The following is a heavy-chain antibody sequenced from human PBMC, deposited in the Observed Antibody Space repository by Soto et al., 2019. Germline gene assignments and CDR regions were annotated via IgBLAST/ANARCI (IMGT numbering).Heavy chain of an antibody. CDR3: ARQWGSYRLLDY. CDR2: IWYDGSNK. CDR1: GFTFSSYG. D-gene: IGHD3-16*02. V-gene: IGHV3-33*01. Sequence: GESLKISCAASGFTFSSYGMHWVRQAPGKGLEWVAVIWYDGSNKYYADSVKGRFTISRDNSKNTLYLQMNSLRAEDTAVYYCARQWGSYRLLDYWGQGTLVTVSS. J-gene: IGHJ4*02.